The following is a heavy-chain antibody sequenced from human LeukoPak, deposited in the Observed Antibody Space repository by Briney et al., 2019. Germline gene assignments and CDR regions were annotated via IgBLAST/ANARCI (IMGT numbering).Heavy chain of an antibody. V-gene: IGHV3-23*01. CDR3: AKDFDGSTWFGRNYMDV. J-gene: IGHJ6*03. Sequence: PGGSLRLSCAASGFTFSSYAMHWVRQAPGKGLEWVSAISGSGGSTYYADSVKGRFTISRDNSKNTLYLQMNSLRAEDTAVYYCAKDFDGSTWFGRNYMDVWGKGTTVTVSS. D-gene: IGHD6-13*01. CDR2: ISGSGGST. CDR1: GFTFSSYA.